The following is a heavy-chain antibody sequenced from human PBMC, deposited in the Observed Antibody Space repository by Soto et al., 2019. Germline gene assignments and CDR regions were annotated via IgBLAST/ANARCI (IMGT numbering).Heavy chain of an antibody. V-gene: IGHV4-34*01. Sequence: SETLSLTCAVYGGSFSGYYWSWIRQPPGKGLEWIGEINHSGSTNYNPSLESRVTISVDTSKNQFSQKLSSVTAADTAVYYCARAGILTGDAFDIWGQGTMVTVSS. CDR1: GGSFSGYY. D-gene: IGHD7-27*01. J-gene: IGHJ3*02. CDR2: INHSGST. CDR3: ARAGILTGDAFDI.